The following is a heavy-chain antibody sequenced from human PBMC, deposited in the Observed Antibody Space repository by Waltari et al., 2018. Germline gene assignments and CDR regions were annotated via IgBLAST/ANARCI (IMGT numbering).Heavy chain of an antibody. J-gene: IGHJ4*02. V-gene: IGHV3-48*04. Sequence: EVQLVESGGDLVQPGGSLRLSCAASGLTFSDNSMQCVHQAPGKGPEWIAYISISGDTTFYADSVRGRFTISRDNAKSSVYLQMSSLRAEDTAVYYCRLLLVGATEEGYFDSWGQGTLVTVSS. CDR2: ISISGDTT. CDR1: GLTFSDNS. CDR3: RLLLVGATEEGYFDS. D-gene: IGHD1-26*01.